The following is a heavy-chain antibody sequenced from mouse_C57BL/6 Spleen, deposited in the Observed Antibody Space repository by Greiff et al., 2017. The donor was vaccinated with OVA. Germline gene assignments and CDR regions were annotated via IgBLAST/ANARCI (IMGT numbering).Heavy chain of an antibody. CDR3: AKKAYYYAMDY. V-gene: IGHV2-5*01. CDR2: IWRGGST. J-gene: IGHJ4*01. Sequence: QVQLKESGPGLVQPSQSLSITCTVSGFSLTSYGVHWVRQSPGKGLEWLGVIWRGGSTDYNAAFMSKLSITKDNSKSQVFFKMNSQEADDTAIYYYAKKAYYYAMDYWGQGTSVTVSS. CDR1: GFSLTSYG. D-gene: IGHD2-10*01.